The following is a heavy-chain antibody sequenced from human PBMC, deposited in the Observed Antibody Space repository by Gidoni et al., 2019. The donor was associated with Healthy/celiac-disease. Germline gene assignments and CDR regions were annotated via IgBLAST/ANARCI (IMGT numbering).Heavy chain of an antibody. CDR3: ARTLGAFDI. CDR1: GGSISSGSYY. J-gene: IGHJ3*02. CDR2: IYTSGST. Sequence: QVQLQESGPGLVKPSQTLSLTCTVSGGSISSGSYYWSWIRQPAGKGLEWIGRIYTSGSTNYNPSRKSRVTISVDTSKTQFSLKLSSVTAADTAVYYCARTLGAFDIWGQGTMVTVSS. V-gene: IGHV4-61*02.